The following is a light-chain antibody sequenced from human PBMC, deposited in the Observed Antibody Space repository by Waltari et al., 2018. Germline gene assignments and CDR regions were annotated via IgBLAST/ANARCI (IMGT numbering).Light chain of an antibody. CDR2: EAT. J-gene: IGLJ2*01. V-gene: IGLV2-23*01. CDR3: CSYAGSSVWI. CDR1: ARGVGVYNL. Sequence: QSALTQPASVSGSPGQSITIPCTGTARGVGVYNLVSWYQHNTGKAPKLVIYEATKRPSGISNRFSGSKSGNTASLTISGLQDEDEATYHCCSYAGSSVWIFGGGTKLTVL.